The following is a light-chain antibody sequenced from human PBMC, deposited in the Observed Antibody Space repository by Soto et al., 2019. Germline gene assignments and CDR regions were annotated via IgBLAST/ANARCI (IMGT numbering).Light chain of an antibody. CDR2: GAS. Sequence: EIVLTQSPGTLSLSPWERATLSCRASQSVSGRYLAWYQQKPGQAPRLLIYGASSRATGIPDRFSGSGSGTDFTLTISRLEPEDFAVYYCQQYGISPRTFGQGTKVDIK. V-gene: IGKV3-20*01. J-gene: IGKJ1*01. CDR1: QSVSGRY. CDR3: QQYGISPRT.